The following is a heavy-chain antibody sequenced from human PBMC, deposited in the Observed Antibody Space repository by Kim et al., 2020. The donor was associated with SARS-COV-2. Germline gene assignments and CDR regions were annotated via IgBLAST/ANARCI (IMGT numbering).Heavy chain of an antibody. CDR1: GFTFSSYG. J-gene: IGHJ4*02. D-gene: IGHD3-10*01. CDR2: ISYDGSNK. Sequence: GGSLRLSCAASGFTFSSYGMHWVRQAPGKGLEWVAVISYDGSNKYYADSVKGRFTISRDNSKNTLYLQMNSLRAEDTAVYYCAKGAGAGWFGELLFLIDYWGQGTLVTVSS. CDR3: AKGAGAGWFGELLFLIDY. V-gene: IGHV3-30*18.